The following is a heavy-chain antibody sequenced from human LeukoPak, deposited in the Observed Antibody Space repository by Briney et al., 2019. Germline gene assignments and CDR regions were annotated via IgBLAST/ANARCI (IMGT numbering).Heavy chain of an antibody. CDR2: IKSDGSST. D-gene: IGHD2-21*02. CDR3: VRVLSDYDGDGLYY. J-gene: IGHJ4*02. V-gene: IGHV3-74*01. Sequence: GSLRLSFSASGFTFSRYLMHLVRQAPGKGLVWVSRIKSDGSSTSYADSVKGRFTISRDNAKNTLYLQMNSLRAEDTAVYYCVRVLSDYDGDGLYYWGQGTVVTVSS. CDR1: GFTFSRYL.